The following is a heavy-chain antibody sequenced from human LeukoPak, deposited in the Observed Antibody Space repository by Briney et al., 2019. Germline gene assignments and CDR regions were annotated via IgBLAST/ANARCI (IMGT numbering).Heavy chain of an antibody. CDR1: GGSLSSYY. J-gene: IGHJ3*02. Sequence: PSETLSLTCTVSGGSLSSYYWSWLRQPPAKGLEGIGYIYYSGSSNYNPSLKSRVTISVDTSKNQFSLKLSSVTAADTAVYYCARARNYYDSSGFYYEGDAFDIWGQGTMVTVSS. D-gene: IGHD3-22*01. CDR3: ARARNYYDSSGFYYEGDAFDI. CDR2: IYYSGSS. V-gene: IGHV4-59*01.